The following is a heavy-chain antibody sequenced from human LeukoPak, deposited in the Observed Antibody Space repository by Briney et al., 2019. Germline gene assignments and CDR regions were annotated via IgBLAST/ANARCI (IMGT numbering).Heavy chain of an antibody. CDR2: IYYSGST. J-gene: IGHJ2*01. V-gene: IGHV4-59*08. D-gene: IGHD6-25*01. CDR1: GGSISSYC. Sequence: PSETLSLTCTASGGSISSYCWRWIRQPPGKGLEWIGCIYYSGSTNYNPSLKSRVTISVDTSKNQFSLKLSSVTAADTAVYYCARQGGGFWYFDLWGRGTLVTVSS. CDR3: ARQGGGFWYFDL.